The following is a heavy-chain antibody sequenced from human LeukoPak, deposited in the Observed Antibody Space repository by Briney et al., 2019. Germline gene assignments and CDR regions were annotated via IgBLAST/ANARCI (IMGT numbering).Heavy chain of an antibody. J-gene: IGHJ4*02. V-gene: IGHV3-15*01. CDR1: GFTFSSYA. CDR3: TTDISHITMIVVDTQFGY. D-gene: IGHD3-22*01. Sequence: GGSLRLSCAASGFTFSSYAMSWVRQAPGKGLEWVGRIKSKTDGGTTDYAAPVKGRFTISRDDSKNTLYLQMNSLKTEDTAVYYCTTDISHITMIVVDTQFGYWGQGTLVTVSS. CDR2: IKSKTDGGTT.